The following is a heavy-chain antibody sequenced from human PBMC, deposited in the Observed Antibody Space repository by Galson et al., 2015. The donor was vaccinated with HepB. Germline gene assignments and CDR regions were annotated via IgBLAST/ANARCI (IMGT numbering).Heavy chain of an antibody. CDR3: ARDHRSSSWGSGGDYYYYMDV. J-gene: IGHJ6*03. CDR2: ISSNGGST. Sequence: SLRLSCAASGFTFSRYAMHWVRQAPGKGLEYVSAISSNGGSTYYANSVKGRFTISRDNSKNTLYLQMGSLRAEDMAVYYCARDHRSSSWGSGGDYYYYMDVWGKGTTVTVSS. V-gene: IGHV3-64*01. D-gene: IGHD6-13*01. CDR1: GFTFSRYA.